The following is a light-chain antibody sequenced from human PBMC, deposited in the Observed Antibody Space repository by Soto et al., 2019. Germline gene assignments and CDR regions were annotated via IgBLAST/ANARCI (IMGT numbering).Light chain of an antibody. CDR2: EVN. CDR1: TSDVGAYNY. CDR3: SSYTRSNTWV. Sequence: QSVLTQPASVSGSPGQSITISCTGTTSDVGAYNYVSWYRQHPGKAPKLMIYEVNNRPSGVSDRFSGSKSGNSDSLTISGLQAEDEADYYCSSYTRSNTWVFGGGTKLPVL. V-gene: IGLV2-14*01. J-gene: IGLJ3*02.